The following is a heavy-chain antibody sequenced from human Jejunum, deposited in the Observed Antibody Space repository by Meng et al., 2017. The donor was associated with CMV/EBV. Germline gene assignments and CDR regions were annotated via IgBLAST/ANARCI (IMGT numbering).Heavy chain of an antibody. CDR3: AKRVHYTSDGTGAGN. CDR1: FSFSNYV. V-gene: IGHV3-23*01. D-gene: IGHD3-3*01. J-gene: IGHJ4*02. Sequence: FSFSNYVMSWVRWAPGKGLQWVSGITSRGGNTYYLASVNGRFTISRDNSKNTLYLQMNSLRAEDTAIYYCAKRVHYTSDGTGAGNWGQGTRVTVSS. CDR2: ITSRGGNT.